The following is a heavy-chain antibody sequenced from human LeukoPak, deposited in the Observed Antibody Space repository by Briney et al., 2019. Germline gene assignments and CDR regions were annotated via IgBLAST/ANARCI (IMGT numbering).Heavy chain of an antibody. V-gene: IGHV4-39*01. CDR2: IYYSGST. J-gene: IGHJ4*02. CDR1: GGSISSYY. CDR3: ALVVVITSTFHFDY. D-gene: IGHD3-22*01. Sequence: SETLSLTCTVSGGSISSYYWGWIRQPPGKGLEWIGSIYYSGSTYYNPSLKSRVTISVDTSKNQFSLKLSSVTAADTAVYYCALVVVITSTFHFDYWGQGTLVTVSS.